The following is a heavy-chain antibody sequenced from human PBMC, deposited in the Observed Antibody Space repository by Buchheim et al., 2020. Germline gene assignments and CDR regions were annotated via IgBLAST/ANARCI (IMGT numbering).Heavy chain of an antibody. CDR3: ARVSKYNTGKEKLGDFGVAYDAFDI. CDR2: IKQDGSEK. V-gene: IGHV3-7*01. CDR1: GFTFSSYW. Sequence: EVQLVESGGGLVQPGGSLRLSCAASGFTFSSYWMSWVRQAPGKGLEWVANIKQDGSEKYYVDSVKGRFTISRDNAKNSLYLQMNSLRAEDTAVYYCARVSKYNTGKEKLGDFGVAYDAFDIWGQGT. J-gene: IGHJ3*02. D-gene: IGHD3-3*01.